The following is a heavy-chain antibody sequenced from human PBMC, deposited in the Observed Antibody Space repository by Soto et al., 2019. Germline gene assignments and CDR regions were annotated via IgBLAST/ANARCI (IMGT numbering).Heavy chain of an antibody. CDR2: INHSGST. CDR1: GGSFSGYY. D-gene: IGHD3-16*02. Sequence: PSETLSLTCAVYGGSFSGYYWSWIRQPPGKGLEWIGEINHSGSTNYNPSLKSRVTISVDTSKNQFSLKLSSVTAADTAVYYCARSRYYDYVWVSYRSRNFDYWGQGTLVTVSS. V-gene: IGHV4-34*01. CDR3: ARSRYYDYVWVSYRSRNFDY. J-gene: IGHJ4*02.